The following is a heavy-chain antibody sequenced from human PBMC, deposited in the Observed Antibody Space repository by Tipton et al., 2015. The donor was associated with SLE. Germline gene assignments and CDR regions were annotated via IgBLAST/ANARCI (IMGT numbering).Heavy chain of an antibody. CDR3: ARGRVDYIRGTYRPSSFDY. D-gene: IGHD3-16*02. Sequence: TLSLTCTVSGVSINTFHWSWFRQPPGKGLEWIGYIDYRGSTNYNPSLKSRVSISVDTSKDQISLRLTSLTAADTAVYFCARGRVDYIRGTYRPSSFDYWGQGTQVTVSS. CDR1: GVSINTFH. CDR2: IDYRGST. V-gene: IGHV4-59*12. J-gene: IGHJ4*02.